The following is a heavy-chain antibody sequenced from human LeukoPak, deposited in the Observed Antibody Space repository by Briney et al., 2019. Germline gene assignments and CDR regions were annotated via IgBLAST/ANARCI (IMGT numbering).Heavy chain of an antibody. CDR3: ARAGDIPGYYFDY. J-gene: IGHJ4*02. CDR1: GFTVSSNY. V-gene: IGHV3-53*01. D-gene: IGHD2-2*02. CDR2: IYSGGST. Sequence: GGSLRLSCAASGFTVSSNYMSWVRQAPGKGLEWVSVIYSGGSTYYADSVKGRFTISRDNSKNTLYLQMNSLRAEDTAVYYCARAGDIPGYYFDYWGQGTLVTVSS.